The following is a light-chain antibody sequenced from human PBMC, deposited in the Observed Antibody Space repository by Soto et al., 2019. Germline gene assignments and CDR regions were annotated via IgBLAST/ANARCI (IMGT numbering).Light chain of an antibody. CDR3: QQYGSSPGIP. CDR2: GAS. CDR1: QIVSSSY. V-gene: IGKV3-20*01. Sequence: STRSPGTLCSPPGQSPTLSCRSIQIVSSSYLAWYQQKPGQAPTLLIYGASTRATVIPHTFSGSGSGTDFTLTISRLEPEDFAVYYCQQYGSSPGIPFGKGTRVEIK. J-gene: IGKJ5*01.